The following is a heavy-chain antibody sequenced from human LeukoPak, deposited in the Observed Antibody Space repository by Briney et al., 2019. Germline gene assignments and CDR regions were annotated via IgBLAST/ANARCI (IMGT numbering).Heavy chain of an antibody. CDR1: GYTFTSYG. CDR3: ARVPAYYYGSGIQTHRSYFDY. CDR2: ISSYNGNT. Sequence: ASVKVSCKAYGYTFTSYGSSWVRQAPGQGLEWMGWISSYNGNTNYAQKLQGRVTMTTDTSTSTAYMELRSLRSDDTAVYYCARVPAYYYGSGIQTHRSYFDYWGQGTLVTVSS. D-gene: IGHD3-10*01. V-gene: IGHV1-18*01. J-gene: IGHJ4*02.